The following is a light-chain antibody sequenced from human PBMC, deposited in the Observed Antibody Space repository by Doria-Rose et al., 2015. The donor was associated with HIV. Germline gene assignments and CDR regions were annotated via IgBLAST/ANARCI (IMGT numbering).Light chain of an antibody. CDR3: QQYYSYPRA. V-gene: IGKV1-8*01. CDR1: RGISSY. J-gene: IGKJ5*01. Sequence: TQSPSSFSASTGDRVTITCRASRGISSYLAWYQQKPGKAPNLLIYAASTLQSGVPSRFGGSGSGTDFTLTISCLQSEDFATYYCQQYYSYPRAFGQGTRLEIK. CDR2: AAS.